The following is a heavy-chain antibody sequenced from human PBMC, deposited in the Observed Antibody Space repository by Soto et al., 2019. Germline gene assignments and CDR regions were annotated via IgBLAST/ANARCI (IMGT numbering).Heavy chain of an antibody. CDR1: GGSFSGYY. Sequence: QVQLQQWGAGLLKPSATLSLTCAVHGGSFSGYYWTWIRQAPGKGLEWVGEATHSSGTNYSPSLRSRVTISVDTSRKQFSLRLSSVTAADTAIYYCARGREMVWFGEETFGVDVWGQGTTVTVSS. CDR2: ATHSSGT. D-gene: IGHD3-10*01. CDR3: ARGREMVWFGEETFGVDV. J-gene: IGHJ6*02. V-gene: IGHV4-34*02.